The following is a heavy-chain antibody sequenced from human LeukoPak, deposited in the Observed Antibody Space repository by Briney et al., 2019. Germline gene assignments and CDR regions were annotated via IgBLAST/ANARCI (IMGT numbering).Heavy chain of an antibody. CDR2: IYYSGST. CDR1: GGSISSSSYY. V-gene: IGHV4-39*07. CDR3: AKIASGYGSGSYYPGYVDY. J-gene: IGHJ4*02. Sequence: SETLSLTCTVSGGSISSSSYYWGWIRQPPGKGLEWIGSIYYSGSTYYNPSLKSRVTISVDTSKNQFSLKLSSVTAADTAVYYCAKIASGYGSGSYYPGYVDYWGQGTPVTVSS. D-gene: IGHD3-10*01.